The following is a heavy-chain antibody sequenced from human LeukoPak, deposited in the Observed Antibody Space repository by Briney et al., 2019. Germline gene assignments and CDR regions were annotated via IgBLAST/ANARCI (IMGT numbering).Heavy chain of an antibody. CDR2: IYASGST. V-gene: IGHV4-4*07. CDR3: ARGYCSSTSCLPFDY. Sequence: SVTVSLTCTVSGGSISSYYWSWIRQPAGKGLEWIGRIYASGSTNYNPSLKSRVTLSVDTSKNQFSLKLSSVTAADTAVYYCARGYCSSTSCLPFDYWGQGTLVTVPT. J-gene: IGHJ4*02. D-gene: IGHD2-2*01. CDR1: GGSISSYY.